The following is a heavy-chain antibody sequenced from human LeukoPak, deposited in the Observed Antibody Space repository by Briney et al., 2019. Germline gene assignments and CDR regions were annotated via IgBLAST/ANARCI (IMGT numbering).Heavy chain of an antibody. V-gene: IGHV1-2*02. CDR1: RYTFTGYY. CDR3: ARDGATIFGVVINWFGP. Sequence: ASVKVSCKASRYTFTGYYMHWVRQAPGQGLEWMGWINPNSGGTNYAQKFQGRVTMTRDTSISTAYMELSSLRSDDTAVYYCARDGATIFGVVINWFGPWGQGTLVTVSS. CDR2: INPNSGGT. J-gene: IGHJ5*02. D-gene: IGHD3-3*01.